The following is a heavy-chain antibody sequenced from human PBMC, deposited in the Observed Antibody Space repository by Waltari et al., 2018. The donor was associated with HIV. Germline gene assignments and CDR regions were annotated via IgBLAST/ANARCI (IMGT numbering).Heavy chain of an antibody. V-gene: IGHV3-21*01. CDR2: ISIISTYI. CDR1: GFTFSSYT. D-gene: IGHD3-3*01. Sequence: EVQLVESGGGLVKPGGSLRLSCAASGFTFSSYTMHWVRQAPGNGLEWVPSISIISTYIYYSDSVKGLCTSSSDNANNSLYLQMNSLRAGDTAVYHCARFTIFGVVTLYYFDYWGQGALVTVSS. J-gene: IGHJ4*02. CDR3: ARFTIFGVVTLYYFDY.